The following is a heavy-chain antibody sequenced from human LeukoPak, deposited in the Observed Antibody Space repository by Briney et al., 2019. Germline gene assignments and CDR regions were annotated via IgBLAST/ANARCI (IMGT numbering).Heavy chain of an antibody. Sequence: PSETLSLTCTVSGGSISSGDYYWSWIRQPPGQGLEWIAYISHSGGTYYNPSLKSRATISLDTSRNQFSLKLSSVTAADTAVYYCARGHPSDIVVVVAATLSSCYFDYWGQGTLVTVSS. V-gene: IGHV4-30-4*01. CDR2: ISHSGGT. CDR3: ARGHPSDIVVVVAATLSSCYFDY. CDR1: GGSISSGDYY. J-gene: IGHJ4*02. D-gene: IGHD2-15*01.